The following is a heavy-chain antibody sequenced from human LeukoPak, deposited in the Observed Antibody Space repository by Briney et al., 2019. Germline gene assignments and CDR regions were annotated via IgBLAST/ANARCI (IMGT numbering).Heavy chain of an antibody. CDR2: INPNSGGT. Sequence: RASVKVSCKASGYTFTGYYMHWVRQAPGQGLEGMGWINPNSGGTNYAQKFQGRVTMTRDTSISTAYMELSRLRSDDTAVYYCARDPAITMIVVVTPTYYFDYWGQGTLVTVSS. D-gene: IGHD3-22*01. J-gene: IGHJ4*02. V-gene: IGHV1-2*02. CDR3: ARDPAITMIVVVTPTYYFDY. CDR1: GYTFTGYY.